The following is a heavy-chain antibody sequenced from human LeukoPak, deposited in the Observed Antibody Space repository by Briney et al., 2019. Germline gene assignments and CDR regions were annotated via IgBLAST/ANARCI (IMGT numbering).Heavy chain of an antibody. CDR1: GFTFSSYA. J-gene: IGHJ4*02. V-gene: IGHV3-30-3*01. CDR3: ALPGYDSSGYYYFDY. Sequence: GGSLRLYCAASGFTFSSYAMHWVRQAPGKGLEWGAVISYDGSNKYYADSVKGRFTISRDNSKNTLYLQMNSLRAEDTAVYYCALPGYDSSGYYYFDYWGQGTLVTVSS. CDR2: ISYDGSNK. D-gene: IGHD3-22*01.